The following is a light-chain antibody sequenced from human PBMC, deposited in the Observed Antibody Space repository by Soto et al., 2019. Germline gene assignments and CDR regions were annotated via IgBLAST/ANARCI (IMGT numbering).Light chain of an antibody. V-gene: IGLV2-14*01. Sequence: QSALTQPASVSGSPGQSITISCTGTSSDVGGYNYVSWYQQHPGKAPKLMIYEVSNRPSGVSNRFSGSKSGNTASLTISGLQAGDEADYYCAAWDDSLNALFGTGTKVTVL. J-gene: IGLJ1*01. CDR1: SSDVGGYNY. CDR2: EVS. CDR3: AAWDDSLNAL.